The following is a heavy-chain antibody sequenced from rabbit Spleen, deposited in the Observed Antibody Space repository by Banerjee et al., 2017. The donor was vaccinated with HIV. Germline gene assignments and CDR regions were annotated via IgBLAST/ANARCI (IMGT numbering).Heavy chain of an antibody. D-gene: IGHD8-1*01. CDR1: GFSFSNNAM. J-gene: IGHJ6*01. Sequence: QEQLVESGGGLVQPEGSLKLSCKASGFSFSNNAMRCWGQEAPGKGLEWIACIAGGRSGFSYSASGAKGRFTSSNTSSTTVTLQMTSLTVADTATYFCARDTGTSFSTYGMDLWGPGTLVTVS. CDR2: IAGGRSGFS. V-gene: IGHV1S45*01. CDR3: ARDTGTSFSTYGMDL.